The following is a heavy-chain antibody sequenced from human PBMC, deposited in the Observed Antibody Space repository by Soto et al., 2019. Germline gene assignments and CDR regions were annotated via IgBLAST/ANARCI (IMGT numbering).Heavy chain of an antibody. J-gene: IGHJ6*02. V-gene: IGHV4-30-4*08. CDR3: AADKGIRHGMDA. CDR2: IYYRGST. D-gene: IGHD6-13*01. Sequence: WSSIRQAPGKGLEWIGYIYYRGSTHYNLSLKSRVTISVDTSQNQFSLKLSSVTAADSFIYHCAADKGIRHGMDAWCPGITVTVSS.